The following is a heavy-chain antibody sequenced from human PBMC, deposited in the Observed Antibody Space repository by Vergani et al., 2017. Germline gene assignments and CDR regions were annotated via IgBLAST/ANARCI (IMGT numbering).Heavy chain of an antibody. V-gene: IGHV3-30-3*01. CDR3: ARGRDIVVVPADMEVDY. J-gene: IGHJ4*02. CDR1: GFTFSSYA. D-gene: IGHD2-2*01. CDR2: ISYDGSNK. Sequence: QVQLVESGGGVVQPGRSLRLSCAASGFTFSSYAMHWVRQAPGKGLEGVAVISYDGSNKYYADSVKGRFTISRDNSKNTLYLQMNSLRAEDTAVYYCARGRDIVVVPADMEVDYWGQGTLVTVSS.